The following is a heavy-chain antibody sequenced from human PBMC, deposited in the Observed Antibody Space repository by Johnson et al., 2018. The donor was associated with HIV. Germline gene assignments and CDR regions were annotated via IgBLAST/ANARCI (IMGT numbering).Heavy chain of an antibody. V-gene: IGHV3-30-3*01. CDR1: GFTFSTYA. J-gene: IGHJ3*01. D-gene: IGHD3-10*01. CDR3: YCTDHVGAGSESKGTFDA. CDR2: ISYDGSNT. Sequence: QMQLVESGGGVVQPGGSLRLSCAASGFTFSTYAMHWVRQAPGKGLEWVTLISYDGSNTYYADSVKGRFTISRDGSKNTLYLQMNSLRQDDTAVYSCYCTDHVGAGSESKGTFDAWGQGTMVTVSS.